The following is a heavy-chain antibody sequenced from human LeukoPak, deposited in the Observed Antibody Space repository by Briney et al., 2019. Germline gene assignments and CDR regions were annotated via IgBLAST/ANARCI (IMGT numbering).Heavy chain of an antibody. V-gene: IGHV1-2*02. CDR2: INPKSGGT. CDR1: GYTFTGYY. Sequence: APLKVSCKASGYTFTGYYMHWVGQAPGQGLEWRGWINPKSGGTKYAQRFQGRVTMTSDTSISTAYMELNRLRSDDTAVYHCALQQGYSSSWFHFFDYWGQGTLVTVSS. D-gene: IGHD6-13*01. CDR3: ALQQGYSSSWFHFFDY. J-gene: IGHJ4*02.